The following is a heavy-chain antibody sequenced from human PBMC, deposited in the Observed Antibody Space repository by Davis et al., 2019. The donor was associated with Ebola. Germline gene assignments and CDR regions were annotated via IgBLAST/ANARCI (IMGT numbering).Heavy chain of an antibody. CDR3: ARASVSGYYRN. D-gene: IGHD3-22*01. CDR1: GFTFSSYW. CDR2: INSDGSST. J-gene: IGHJ4*02. V-gene: IGHV3-74*01. Sequence: GESLKISCAASGFTFSSYWMHWVRQAPGKGLVWVSRINSDGSSTSYADSVKGRFTISRDNAKNTLYLQMNSLRAEDTAVYYCARASVSGYYRNWGQGTLVTVSS.